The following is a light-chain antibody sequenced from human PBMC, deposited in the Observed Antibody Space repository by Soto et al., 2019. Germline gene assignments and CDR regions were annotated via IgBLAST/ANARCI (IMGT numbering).Light chain of an antibody. CDR3: CSYTTSSTYV. CDR2: EVI. Sequence: SVLTXPASVSGSPGQSITISCTGPSSDVGGYPYVSWYQQHPGKAPKLMIYEVINRPSGVSNRFSGSKSDNTASLTISGLQAEDEADYYCCSYTTSSTYVFGTGTKVTVL. V-gene: IGLV2-14*01. J-gene: IGLJ1*01. CDR1: SSDVGGYPY.